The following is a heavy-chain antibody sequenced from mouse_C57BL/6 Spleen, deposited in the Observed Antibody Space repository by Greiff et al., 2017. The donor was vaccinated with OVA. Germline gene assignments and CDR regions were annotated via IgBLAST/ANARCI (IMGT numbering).Heavy chain of an antibody. CDR1: GYTFTDHT. V-gene: IGHV1-78*01. D-gene: IGHD1-1*01. J-gene: IGHJ1*03. Sequence: VQLQESDAELVKPGASVKISCKVSGYTFTDHTIHWMKQRPEQGLEWIGYIYPRDGSTKYNEKFKGKATLTAEKSSSTAYMQLNSLTSEVSAVYCCARSCYGSSHWYFDVWGTGTTVTVSS. CDR3: ARSCYGSSHWYFDV. CDR2: IYPRDGST.